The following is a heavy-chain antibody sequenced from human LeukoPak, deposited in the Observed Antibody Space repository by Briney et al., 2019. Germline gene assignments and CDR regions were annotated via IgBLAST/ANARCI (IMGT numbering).Heavy chain of an antibody. Sequence: PWGVLRLSCTASGFTFSSYSRNWVRQAPGKGLEWIGSIYYIGSTYYNPSLKRRVTISVDTSKNQFSLKLSYVTAADTAVYSCARDRLEYSTPNWFDPWGQGTLVTVSS. CDR3: ARDRLEYSTPNWFDP. V-gene: IGHV4-39*07. D-gene: IGHD6-6*01. CDR1: GFTFSSYS. J-gene: IGHJ5*02. CDR2: IYYIGST.